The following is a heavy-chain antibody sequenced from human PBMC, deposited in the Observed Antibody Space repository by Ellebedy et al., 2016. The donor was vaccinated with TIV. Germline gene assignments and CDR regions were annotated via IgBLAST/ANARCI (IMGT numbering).Heavy chain of an antibody. V-gene: IGHV4-34*01. CDR3: ARAFVGPPNS. CDR1: GGSFSDYH. CDR2: INQRGST. J-gene: IGHJ4*02. Sequence: MPSETLSLTCAVYGGSFSDYHWSWIRQPPGKGLEWVGEINQRGSTNYNPPLKSRVTISMDKSKNQFSMKLTSVAAADTAVYFCARAFVGPPNSWGPGTLVTVSS. D-gene: IGHD1-26*01.